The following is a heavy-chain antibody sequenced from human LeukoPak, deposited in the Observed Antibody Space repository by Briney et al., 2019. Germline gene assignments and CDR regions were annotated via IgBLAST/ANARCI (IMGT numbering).Heavy chain of an antibody. CDR1: GGSLSSGGYY. D-gene: IGHD3-10*01. J-gene: IGHJ4*02. V-gene: IGHV4-31*03. CDR3: ARALYGSGSYYNEPHFDY. Sequence: PSQTLSLTCTVSGGSLSSGGYYWSWIRQHPGTGLEWIGYIYYSGSTYYNPSPKSRVTISVDTSKNQFSLKLSSVTAADTAVYYCARALYGSGSYYNEPHFDYWGQGTLVTVSS. CDR2: IYYSGST.